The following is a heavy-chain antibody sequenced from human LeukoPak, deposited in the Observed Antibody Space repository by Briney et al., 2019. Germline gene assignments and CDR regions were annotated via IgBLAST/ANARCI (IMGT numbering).Heavy chain of an antibody. CDR2: IIPILGIA. CDR1: GGTFSSYA. V-gene: IGHV1-69*04. J-gene: IGHJ4*02. Sequence: SVKVSCKAPGGTFSSYAISWVRQAPGQGLEWMGRIIPILGIANYAQKFQGRVTITADKSTSTAYMELSSLRSEDTAVYYCAGTMSHYYDSSGYGYWGQGTLVTVSS. D-gene: IGHD3-22*01. CDR3: AGTMSHYYDSSGYGY.